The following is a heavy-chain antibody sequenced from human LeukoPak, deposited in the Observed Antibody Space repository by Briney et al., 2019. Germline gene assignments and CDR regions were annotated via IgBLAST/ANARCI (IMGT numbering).Heavy chain of an antibody. CDR2: IYYSGST. Sequence: SETLSLTCTVSGGSISSYYWSWIRQPPGKGLEWIGYIYYSGSTNYNPSLKSRVTISVDTSKNQFSLKLSSVTAADTAVYYCARGYGSEQGDAFDIWGQGTMVTVSS. V-gene: IGHV4-59*01. CDR1: GGSISSYY. J-gene: IGHJ3*02. CDR3: ARGYGSEQGDAFDI. D-gene: IGHD4-17*01.